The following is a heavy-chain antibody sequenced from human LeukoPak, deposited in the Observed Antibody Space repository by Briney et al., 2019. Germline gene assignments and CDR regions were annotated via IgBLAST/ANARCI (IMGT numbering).Heavy chain of an antibody. CDR1: GGTFSSYA. V-gene: IGHV1-69*13. J-gene: IGHJ4*02. CDR3: ARDRLAVGLHLVFDY. CDR2: IIPIFGTA. Sequence: GASVKVSCKASGGTFSSYAISWVRQAPGQGLEWMGGIIPIFGTANYAQKFQGRVTITADESTSTAYMELSSLRSEDTAVYYCARDRLAVGLHLVFDYWGQGTLVTVSS. D-gene: IGHD3-16*01.